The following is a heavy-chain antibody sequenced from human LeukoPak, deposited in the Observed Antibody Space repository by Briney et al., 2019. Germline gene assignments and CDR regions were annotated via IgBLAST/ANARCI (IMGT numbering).Heavy chain of an antibody. D-gene: IGHD5-12*01. J-gene: IGHJ4*02. CDR1: GGSISSYY. V-gene: IGHV4-59*01. CDR2: IYYSGST. CDR3: ARFYMVASQFDY. Sequence: SETLSLTCPVSGGSISSYYWSWIRQPPGKGLEWIGYIYYSGSTNYNPSLKSRATISVDTSKNQFSLKLSSVTAADTAVYYCARFYMVASQFDYWGQGTLVTVSS.